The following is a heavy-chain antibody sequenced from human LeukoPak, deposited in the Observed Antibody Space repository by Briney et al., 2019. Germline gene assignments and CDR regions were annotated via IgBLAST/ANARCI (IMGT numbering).Heavy chain of an antibody. Sequence: PGGSLRLSCAASGFTFSSYGMSWVRQAPGKGLEWVSAISGSGDSTYYADSVKGRFTISRDNSKNTLYLQMNSLRAEDTAVYYCAKDVRSGSSCPENFDYWGQGTLVTVSS. J-gene: IGHJ4*02. CDR3: AKDVRSGSSCPENFDY. CDR2: ISGSGDST. CDR1: GFTFSSYG. D-gene: IGHD1-26*01. V-gene: IGHV3-23*01.